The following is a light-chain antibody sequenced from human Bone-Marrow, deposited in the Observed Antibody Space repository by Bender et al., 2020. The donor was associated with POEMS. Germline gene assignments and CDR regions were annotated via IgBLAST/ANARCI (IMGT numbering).Light chain of an antibody. V-gene: IGLV2-14*03. J-gene: IGLJ2*01. CDR1: SSDVGAYNH. CDR2: DVS. Sequence: QSALIQPASVSGSPGQSITISCTGTSSDVGAYNHVSWYQQHPDKAPKLMIFDVSNRPSGVSNRFSGSKSGNTASLTISGLQAEDEADYYCCSYSGSGVIFGGGTKLTVL. CDR3: CSYSGSGVI.